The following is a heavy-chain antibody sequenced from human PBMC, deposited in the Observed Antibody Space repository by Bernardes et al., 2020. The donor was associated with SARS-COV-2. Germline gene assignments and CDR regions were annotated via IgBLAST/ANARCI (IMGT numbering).Heavy chain of an antibody. CDR3: ARADFSGWDPDYGLDV. D-gene: IGHD6-19*01. CDR1: GFTFNSHA. CDR2: ISRGGVST. J-gene: IGHJ6*02. Sequence: GGSLRLSCIASGFTFNSHAMPWVRQAPGKGLKYVAGISRGGVSTTYADSVKGRVTISRDNFKNTLYLQMGSLRPEDTAVYYCARADFSGWDPDYGLDVWGQGTTVTVSS. V-gene: IGHV3-64*02.